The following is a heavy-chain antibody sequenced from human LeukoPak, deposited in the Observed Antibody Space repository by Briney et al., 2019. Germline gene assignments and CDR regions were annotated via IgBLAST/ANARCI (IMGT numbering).Heavy chain of an antibody. CDR3: ARDEAGATKDY. V-gene: IGHV1-18*01. Sequence: ASVKVSCKASGYTFINYGISWVRQAPGQGLEWMGWISGYNGNTHYSQNLQGRVTMTTHTSTSTAYMELRSLRSDDTAVYYCARDEAGATKDYWGQGTLVTVSS. CDR2: ISGYNGNT. CDR1: GYTFINYG. J-gene: IGHJ4*02. D-gene: IGHD1-26*01.